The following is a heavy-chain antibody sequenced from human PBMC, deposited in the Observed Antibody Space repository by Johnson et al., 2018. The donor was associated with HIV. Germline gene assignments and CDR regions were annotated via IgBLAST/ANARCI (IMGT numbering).Heavy chain of an antibody. Sequence: EVQLVESGGGVVRPGGSLRLSCAASGFTFDDYGMSWVRQAAGKGLEWVSGISWNSGSVGYADSVQGRFPISRDNSKNTLYLQMNSLKTEDTAVYYCTTDKGQPLSIDAFDIWGQGTMVTVSS. CDR1: GFTFDDYG. J-gene: IGHJ3*02. V-gene: IGHV3-20*04. CDR2: ISWNSGSV. CDR3: TTDKGQPLSIDAFDI. D-gene: IGHD2-2*01.